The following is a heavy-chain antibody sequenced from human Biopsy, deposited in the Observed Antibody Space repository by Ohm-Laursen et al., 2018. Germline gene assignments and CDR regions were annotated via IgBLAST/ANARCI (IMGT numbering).Heavy chain of an antibody. J-gene: IGHJ6*02. Sequence: SETLSLTCTVSGDSVTKYYWSWIRQTPGKGLEWIGHIYYSVMTNYNPSLQSRVSISVDTSRNQVSLTLSSVTAADTAVYYCARDSGIPNYGNFKYYHYYGMDVWGQGTKVTVSS. D-gene: IGHD4-11*01. CDR1: GDSVTKYY. V-gene: IGHV4-59*02. CDR3: ARDSGIPNYGNFKYYHYYGMDV. CDR2: IYYSVMT.